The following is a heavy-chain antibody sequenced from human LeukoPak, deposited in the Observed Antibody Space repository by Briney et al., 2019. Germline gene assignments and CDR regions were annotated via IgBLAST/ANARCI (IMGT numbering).Heavy chain of an antibody. V-gene: IGHV3-23*01. CDR3: AKLDTFYYDSTGNYFDN. J-gene: IGHJ4*02. CDR2: ISGNGGSP. Sequence: PGGSLRLSCAASGFTFSNYAMNWVRQAPGKELEWVSAISGNGGSPYYANSVKGRFTISRDNSKNSLFLQVNSLSAEDAAVYYCAKLDTFYYDSTGNYFDNWGQGTLVTVSS. D-gene: IGHD3-22*01. CDR1: GFTFSNYA.